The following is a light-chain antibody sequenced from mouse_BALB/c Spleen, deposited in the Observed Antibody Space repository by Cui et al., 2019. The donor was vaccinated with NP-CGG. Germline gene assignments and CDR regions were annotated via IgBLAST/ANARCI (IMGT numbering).Light chain of an antibody. J-gene: IGLJ1*01. V-gene: IGLV1*01. CDR1: TGAVTTSNY. CDR3: TLWYSNHWV. CDR2: GTN. Sequence: QPVVIHQSSLTTSPGETVTLTCRSSTGAVTTSNYANWVQEKSDHLFTGLIGGTNNRAPGVPARFSGSLIGDKAALTITGAQTEDEAMYFCTLWYSNHWVFGGGTRLTVL.